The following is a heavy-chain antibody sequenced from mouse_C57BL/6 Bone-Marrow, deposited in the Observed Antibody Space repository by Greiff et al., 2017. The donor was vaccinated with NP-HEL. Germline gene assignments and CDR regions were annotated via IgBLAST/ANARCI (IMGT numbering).Heavy chain of an antibody. CDR3: ARDGYYPDYYAMDY. J-gene: IGHJ4*01. CDR1: GFSLTSYA. Sequence: VQLQQSGPGLVAPSQSLSITCTVSGFSLTSYAISWVRQPPGKGLEWLGVIWTGGGTNYNSALKSRLSISKDNSKSQVFLKMNSLQTDDTARYYGARDGYYPDYYAMDYWGQGTSVTVSS. CDR2: IWTGGGT. V-gene: IGHV2-9-1*01. D-gene: IGHD2-3*01.